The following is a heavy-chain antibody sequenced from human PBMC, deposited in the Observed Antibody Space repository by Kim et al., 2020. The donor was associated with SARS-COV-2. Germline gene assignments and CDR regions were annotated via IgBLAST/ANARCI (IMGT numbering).Heavy chain of an antibody. J-gene: IGHJ6*02. CDR1: GFTFSSYA. V-gene: IGHV3-64*01. CDR3: ARDGGSTIVVVASLLYYGMDV. CDR2: ISSNGGST. Sequence: GGSLRLSCAASGFTFSSYAMHWVRQAPGKGLEYVSAISSNGGSTYYANSVKGRFTISRDNSKNTLYLQMGSLSAEDMAVYYCARDGGSTIVVVASLLYYGMDVWGQGTPVTVSS. D-gene: IGHD3-3*01.